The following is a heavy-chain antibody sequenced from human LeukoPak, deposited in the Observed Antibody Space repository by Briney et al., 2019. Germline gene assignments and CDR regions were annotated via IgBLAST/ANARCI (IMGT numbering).Heavy chain of an antibody. CDR3: ARDRTSTVSSPSDSFDI. J-gene: IGHJ3*02. CDR1: GYTFTDYY. Sequence: ASVKVSCKASGYTFTDYYMHWVQQAPGQGLEWMGWISVFNGNAHYAQKLQGRVTMTTDTSTTTAYMELKSLMSDDTAVYYCARDRTSTVSSPSDSFDIWGQGTMVTVSS. CDR2: ISVFNGNA. V-gene: IGHV1-18*04. D-gene: IGHD5/OR15-5a*01.